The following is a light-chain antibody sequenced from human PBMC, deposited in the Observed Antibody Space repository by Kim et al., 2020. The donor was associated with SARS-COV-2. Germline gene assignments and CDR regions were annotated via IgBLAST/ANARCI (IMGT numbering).Light chain of an antibody. V-gene: IGKV1-5*03. CDR2: MAS. CDR3: QQDNAFPLT. Sequence: DIQMTQSPSTLSASVGDRVTITCRDSEYINKWLVWYQQKPGKAPKVLIYMASSLESGVPSRFSGSGSGTEFSLTISSLQPDDFATYYCQQDNAFPLTFGGGTKVDIK. CDR1: EYINKW. J-gene: IGKJ4*01.